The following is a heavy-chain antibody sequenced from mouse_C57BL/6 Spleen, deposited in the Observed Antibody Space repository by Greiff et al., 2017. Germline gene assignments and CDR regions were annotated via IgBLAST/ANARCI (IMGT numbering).Heavy chain of an antibody. V-gene: IGHV1-72*01. CDR3: ARERGYYYGSEIYYAMDY. D-gene: IGHD1-1*01. Sequence: QVQLQQPGAELVKPGASVKLSCKASGYTFTSYWMHWVKQRPGRGLEWIGRIDPNSGGTKNNEKFKSKATLTVDKPSSTAYMQLSSLTSEDSAVYYCARERGYYYGSEIYYAMDYWGQGTSVTVSS. CDR1: GYTFTSYW. J-gene: IGHJ4*01. CDR2: IDPNSGGT.